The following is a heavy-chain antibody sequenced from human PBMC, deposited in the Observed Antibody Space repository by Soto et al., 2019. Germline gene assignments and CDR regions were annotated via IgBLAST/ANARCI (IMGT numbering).Heavy chain of an antibody. J-gene: IGHJ6*02. Sequence: QVQLVASGGGVVQPGGSLRLSCTTSGFTFNTYGMHGVRQAPGKGLEWVAIIWYDGSNKYYADSVKGRFTISRDKSRNTLYLQMNSLRAEDTALYYCARADCTGAYCYSWPFNYGVDVWGQGTTFTVSS. V-gene: IGHV3-33*08. D-gene: IGHD2-15*01. CDR2: IWYDGSNK. CDR1: GFTFNTYG. CDR3: ARADCTGAYCYSWPFNYGVDV.